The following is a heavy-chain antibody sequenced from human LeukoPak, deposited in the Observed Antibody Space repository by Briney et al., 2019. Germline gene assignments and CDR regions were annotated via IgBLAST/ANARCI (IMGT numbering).Heavy chain of an antibody. CDR2: IYHSGST. Sequence: SETLSLTCTVSGYSISSGYYWGWIRQPPGKGLEWIGSIYHSGSTYYNPSLKSRVTISVDTSKNQFSLKLSSVTAAGTAVYYRARRTQWLLLPNAFEYRGQGNPGHRLL. CDR3: ARRTQWLLLPNAFEY. V-gene: IGHV4-38-2*02. J-gene: IGHJ4*02. D-gene: IGHD3-22*01. CDR1: GYSISSGYY.